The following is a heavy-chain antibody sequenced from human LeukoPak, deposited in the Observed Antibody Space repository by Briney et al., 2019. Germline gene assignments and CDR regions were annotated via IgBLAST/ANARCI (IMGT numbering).Heavy chain of an antibody. CDR3: ARGRVNFWSDYYYGMDV. CDR1: GFTFSSYG. D-gene: IGHD3-3*01. J-gene: IGHJ6*02. Sequence: GSLRLSCAASGFTFSSYGMHWVRQAPGKGLEWVAVIWYDGSNKYYADSVKGRFTISRDNSKNTLYLQMNSLRAEDTAVYYCARGRVNFWSDYYYGMDVWGQGTTVTVSS. CDR2: IWYDGSNK. V-gene: IGHV3-33*01.